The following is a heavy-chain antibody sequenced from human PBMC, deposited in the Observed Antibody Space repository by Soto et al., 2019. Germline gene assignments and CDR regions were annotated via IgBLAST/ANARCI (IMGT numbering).Heavy chain of an antibody. V-gene: IGHV4-31*03. J-gene: IGHJ4*02. Sequence: SETLSLTCTVSGGSISSGGYYWSWIRQHPGKGLEWIGYIYYSGSTYYNPSLKSRVTISVDTSKNQFSLKLSSVTAADTAVYYCARDRPQGDSSSLGAFDYWGQGTLVTVS. D-gene: IGHD6-6*01. CDR1: GGSISSGGYY. CDR3: ARDRPQGDSSSLGAFDY. CDR2: IYYSGST.